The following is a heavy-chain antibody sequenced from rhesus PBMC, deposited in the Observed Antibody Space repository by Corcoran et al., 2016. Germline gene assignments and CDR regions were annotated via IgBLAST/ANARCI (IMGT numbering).Heavy chain of an antibody. D-gene: IGHD3-34*01. CDR2: ISGRGGST. Sequence: QLQLQESGPGLVQPSETLSLTCAVSGGSISSSNWWSWIRQPSGKGLEWIGRISGRGGSTSDNPSLKSRVTISKDTSKNQFSLKLSSVTAADTAVYYWARGRTGGLWDYWGQGVLVTVSS. V-gene: IGHV4-57*02. CDR1: GGSISSSNW. J-gene: IGHJ4*01. CDR3: ARGRTGGLWDY.